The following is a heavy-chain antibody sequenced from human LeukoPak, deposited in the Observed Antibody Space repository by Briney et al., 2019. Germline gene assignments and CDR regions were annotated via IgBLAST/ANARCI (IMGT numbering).Heavy chain of an antibody. CDR2: IRYDGSNK. Sequence: GGSLRLSCAASGFTFSSYGMHWVRQAPGKGLEWVAFIRYDGSNKYYADSVKGRFTISRDNSKNTLYLQMNSLRAEDTAVYYCAKAITMVRGVIPPFDYWGQGTLVTVSS. CDR1: GFTFSSYG. J-gene: IGHJ4*02. CDR3: AKAITMVRGVIPPFDY. V-gene: IGHV3-30*02. D-gene: IGHD3-10*01.